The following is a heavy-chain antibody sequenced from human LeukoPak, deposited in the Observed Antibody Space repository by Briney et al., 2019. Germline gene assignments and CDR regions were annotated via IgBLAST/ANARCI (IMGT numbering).Heavy chain of an antibody. Sequence: PGGSLRLSCAASGFTFCSYGMHWVRQAPGKGLEWVAFIRNDGSPKYYSDSVKGRFAISRDNSKNTLFLEISSLRPEDTAVYYCAKDVPAAYFDYWGQGTLVTVSS. CDR1: GFTFCSYG. CDR3: AKDVPAAYFDY. J-gene: IGHJ4*02. CDR2: IRNDGSPK. V-gene: IGHV3-30*02. D-gene: IGHD2-21*01.